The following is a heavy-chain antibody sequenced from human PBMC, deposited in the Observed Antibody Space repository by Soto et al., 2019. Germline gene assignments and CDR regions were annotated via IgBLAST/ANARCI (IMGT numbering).Heavy chain of an antibody. V-gene: IGHV1-69*02. CDR2: TIPILAIT. J-gene: IGHJ3*02. CDR1: GATFSTYP. CDR3: ARGGDGSGSESVFDI. Sequence: QVQLVQSGAVVKKPGSSMKVSCKTSGATFSTYPITWVRQAPGQGLEWMGRTIPILAITDYAQKFQGRVTITADRSTTTAYMELSSLTFEDTAVYYCARGGDGSGSESVFDIWGQGTMVTVSS. D-gene: IGHD3-22*01.